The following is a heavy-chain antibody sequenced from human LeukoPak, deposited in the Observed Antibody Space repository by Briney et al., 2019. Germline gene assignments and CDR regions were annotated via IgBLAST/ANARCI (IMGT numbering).Heavy chain of an antibody. D-gene: IGHD2-2*03. CDR2: INHSGST. CDR3: ARGGYCSSTSCTGELDY. CDR1: GGSFSGYY. Sequence: PSETLSLTCAVYGGSFSGYYWSRIRQPPGKGLEWIGEINHSGSTNYNPSLKSRVTVSVDTSKNQFSLKLSSVTAADTAVYYCARGGYCSSTSCTGELDYWGQGTLVTVSS. J-gene: IGHJ4*02. V-gene: IGHV4-34*01.